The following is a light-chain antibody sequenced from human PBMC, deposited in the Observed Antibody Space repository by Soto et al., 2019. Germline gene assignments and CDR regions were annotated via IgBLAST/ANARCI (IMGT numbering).Light chain of an antibody. CDR2: EAS. J-gene: IGLJ1*01. V-gene: IGLV2-23*01. CDR1: RKCFGNDNV. Sequence: HPAPVAQASWPVVTLSLPGTRKCFGNDNVLSWYQQHPGKAPKLLIYEASERPSGVSNRFSGSKSGYTASLTISGLQAEDEADYYCCAYAGTGTFYVFGPGTKVTVL. CDR3: CAYAGTGTFYV.